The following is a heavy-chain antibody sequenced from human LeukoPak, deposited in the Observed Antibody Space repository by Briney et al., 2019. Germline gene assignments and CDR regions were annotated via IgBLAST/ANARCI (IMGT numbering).Heavy chain of an antibody. CDR1: GYTFTSYY. J-gene: IGHJ4*02. CDR3: AREFYDSSGYTRLFDY. V-gene: IGHV1-46*01. D-gene: IGHD3-22*01. CDR2: INPSGGST. Sequence: ASVKVSCKASGYTFTSYYMHWVRQAPGQGLEWMGIINPSGGSTSYAQKFQGRVTMTRDTSTRTVYMELSSLRSEDTAVYYCAREFYDSSGYTRLFDYWGQGTLVTVSS.